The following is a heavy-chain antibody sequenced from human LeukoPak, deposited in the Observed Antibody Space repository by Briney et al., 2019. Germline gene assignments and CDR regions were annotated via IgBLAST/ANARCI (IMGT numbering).Heavy chain of an antibody. CDR2: ISSSGSTI. D-gene: IGHD3-10*02. CDR3: AELGITMIGGV. CDR1: VFTFSSYE. V-gene: IGHV3-48*03. Sequence: GGSLRLSCAASVFTFSSYEINWVRQAPGKGLEWVSYISSSGSTIFYTDSVKGRFTISRDNAKNSLYLQMNSLRAEDTAVYYCAELGITMIGGVWGKGTTVTISS. J-gene: IGHJ6*04.